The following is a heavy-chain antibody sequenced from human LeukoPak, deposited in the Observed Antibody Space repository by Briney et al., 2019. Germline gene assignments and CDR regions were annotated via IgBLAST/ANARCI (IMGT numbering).Heavy chain of an antibody. J-gene: IGHJ4*02. CDR2: IKQDGSEK. Sequence: GGSLRLSCAVSGFTFSSFWMSWVRQAPGKGLEWVANIKQDGSEKYYVDSVKGRFTISRGNAKNSLFLQRNSLRAEDTAVYYCATGRQMGYWGQGTLVTVSS. D-gene: IGHD5-24*01. CDR1: GFTFSSFW. V-gene: IGHV3-7*03. CDR3: ATGRQMGY.